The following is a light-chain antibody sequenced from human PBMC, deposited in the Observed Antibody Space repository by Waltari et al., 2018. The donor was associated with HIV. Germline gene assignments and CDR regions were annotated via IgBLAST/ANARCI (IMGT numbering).Light chain of an antibody. V-gene: IGKV1-39*01. J-gene: IGKJ4*01. Sequence: DIQMTQSPSSLSASVGDRVTITCRASQSISNNLNWYQKKPGKAPKLLIYAASSLQSGGSSRFSGRGSGTDFTLTISSLQPEEFATYYCQQSYSTPPTFGGGTKVEIK. CDR3: QQSYSTPPT. CDR2: AAS. CDR1: QSISNN.